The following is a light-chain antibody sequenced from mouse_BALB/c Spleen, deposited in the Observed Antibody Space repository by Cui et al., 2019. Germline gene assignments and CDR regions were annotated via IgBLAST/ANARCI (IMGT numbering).Light chain of an antibody. V-gene: IGKV4-74*01. CDR1: SSVSSSY. J-gene: IGKJ1*01. CDR2: STS. CDR3: HQYHRSPRT. Sequence: QIVLTQSPAIMSASLGERVTMTCTASSSVSSSYLHWYQQKPGSSPKLWIYSTSNLASGVPARFSGSGSGTSYSLTISSMEAEDAATYYCHQYHRSPRTFGGSTKLEIK.